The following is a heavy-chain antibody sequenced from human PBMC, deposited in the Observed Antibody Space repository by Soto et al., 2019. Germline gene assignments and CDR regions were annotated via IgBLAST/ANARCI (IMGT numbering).Heavy chain of an antibody. CDR3: ARGGYYDNSWGKLSHYGLDV. J-gene: IGHJ6*02. V-gene: IGHV1-18*01. Sequence: QVQLAQSANEVKKPGASVRVSCKAAGYTFIRYGIAWVRQAPGQGLEWMGWISPYNDYTVYAQKFQGRVSMTADTSTGTVYMKLRGLKSDETAVYYCARGGYYDNSWGKLSHYGLDVWGQGTSVSVSS. CDR2: ISPYNDYT. D-gene: IGHD3-16*01. CDR1: GYTFIRYG.